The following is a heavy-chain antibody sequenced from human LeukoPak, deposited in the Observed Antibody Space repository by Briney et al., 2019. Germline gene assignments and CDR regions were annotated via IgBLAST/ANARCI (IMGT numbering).Heavy chain of an antibody. CDR1: GFTFSSYA. V-gene: IGHV3-30-3*01. J-gene: IGHJ6*03. CDR2: ISYDGSNK. Sequence: GGSLRLSCAASGFTFSSYAMHWVRQAPGKGLEWVTVISYDGSNKYYADSVKGRFTISRDNSKNTLYLQMNSLRAEDTAVYYCARGGVYYYYYMDVWGKGTTVTVSS. D-gene: IGHD5-12*01. CDR3: ARGGVYYYYYMDV.